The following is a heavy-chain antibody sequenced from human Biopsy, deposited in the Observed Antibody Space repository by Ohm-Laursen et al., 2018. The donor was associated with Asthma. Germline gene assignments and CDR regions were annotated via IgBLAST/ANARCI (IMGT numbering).Heavy chain of an antibody. CDR1: GDSFSNYA. Sequence: SSVKVSCKASGDSFSNYAISWVRQAPGQGLEWMGGLIPVLGTPDHAQMFEGRVTITADESTSTAYMELSSLSSEDTAVYYCARTYYDFLTGQVNDAFAIWGQGTMVTVPS. CDR3: ARTYYDFLTGQVNDAFAI. D-gene: IGHD3-9*01. V-gene: IGHV1-69*01. CDR2: LIPVLGTP. J-gene: IGHJ3*02.